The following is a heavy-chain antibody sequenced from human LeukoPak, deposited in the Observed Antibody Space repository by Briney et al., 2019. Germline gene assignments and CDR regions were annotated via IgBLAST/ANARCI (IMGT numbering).Heavy chain of an antibody. D-gene: IGHD6-19*01. V-gene: IGHV3-15*01. CDR3: TTDVGSGWNGFNN. Sequence: PGGSLRLSCVTSGLIFSNAWMSWVRQAPGKGLEWVGRIKRTADGGTTDYAAPVIGRFTISRDDSKNTLYLLMNSLKTEDTAVYYCTTDVGSGWNGFNNWGQGTLVTVSS. J-gene: IGHJ4*02. CDR2: IKRTADGGTT. CDR1: GLIFSNAW.